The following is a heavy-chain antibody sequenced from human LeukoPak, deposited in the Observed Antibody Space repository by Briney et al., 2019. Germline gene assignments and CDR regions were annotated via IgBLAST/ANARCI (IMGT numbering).Heavy chain of an antibody. CDR1: GFTFSSYS. J-gene: IGHJ4*02. CDR3: AREYYYDNYFDY. V-gene: IGHV3-74*01. D-gene: IGHD3-22*01. Sequence: PGGSLILSCAASGFTFSSYSMNWVRQAPGKGLVWVSRINSDGRSTTYADSVKGRFTISRDNAKNTLDLQMNSLRAEETAVYYCAREYYYDNYFDYWGQGTLVTVSS. CDR2: INSDGRST.